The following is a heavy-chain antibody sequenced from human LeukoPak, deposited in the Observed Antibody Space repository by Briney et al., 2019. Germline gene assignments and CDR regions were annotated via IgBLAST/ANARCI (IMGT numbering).Heavy chain of an antibody. D-gene: IGHD5-24*01. CDR1: GYTFTGYY. CDR2: INPNSGGT. J-gene: IGHJ5*02. CDR3: ARDGEMATTTYNWFDP. Sequence: GASVKVSCKASGYTFTGYYMHWVRQAPGQGLEWMGWINPNSGGTNYAQKFQGRVTMTRDTSISTAYMELSRLRSDDTAVYYCARDGEMATTTYNWFDPWGQGTLVTVSS. V-gene: IGHV1-2*02.